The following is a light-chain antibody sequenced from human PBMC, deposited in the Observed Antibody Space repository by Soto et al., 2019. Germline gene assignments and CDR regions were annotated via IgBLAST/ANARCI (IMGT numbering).Light chain of an antibody. CDR1: QGISKW. J-gene: IGKJ4*01. V-gene: IGKV1-12*01. CDR2: AAS. Sequence: EIPVTQSPSCVCASVGYRVTLSCVVSQGISKWLAWYQQKPGKARKLLIYAASGLQSGVPSRFSARGSGTDFTLTITSLQPEDFAAYYCPQAKSLPLSFCGRTKV. CDR3: PQAKSLPLS.